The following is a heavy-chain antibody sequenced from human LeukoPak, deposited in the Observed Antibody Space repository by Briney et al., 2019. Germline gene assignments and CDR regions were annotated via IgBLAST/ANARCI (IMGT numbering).Heavy chain of an antibody. CDR1: GFTFDDYA. Sequence: GGSLKLSCEASGFTFDDYAMHWVRKAPGKGLEWFSLISWDGGSTYYADSVKGRFTISRDNSKNSLYLQMNSLRAEDTALYYCAKGAPGEVHYMDVWGKGTTVTVSS. V-gene: IGHV3-43D*03. CDR3: AKGAPGEVHYMDV. J-gene: IGHJ6*03. D-gene: IGHD3-10*01. CDR2: ISWDGGST.